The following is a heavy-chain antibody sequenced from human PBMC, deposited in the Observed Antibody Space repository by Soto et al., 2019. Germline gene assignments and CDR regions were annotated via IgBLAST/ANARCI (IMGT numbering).Heavy chain of an antibody. CDR3: AKEHPRDDQSPVGTFDH. CDR2: IYPGDSDT. J-gene: IGHJ5*02. CDR1: GYSFTSYW. Sequence: GESLKISCKGSGYSFTSYWIGWVRQMPGKGLEWMGIIYPGDSDTRYSPSFQGQVTISADKSISTAYLQWSSLKASDTAMYYCAKEHPRDDQSPVGTFDHWGQGTLVTVSS. V-gene: IGHV5-51*01. D-gene: IGHD2-15*01.